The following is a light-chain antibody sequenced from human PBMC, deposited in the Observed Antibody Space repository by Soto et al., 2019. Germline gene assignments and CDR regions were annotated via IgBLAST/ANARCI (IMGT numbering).Light chain of an antibody. V-gene: IGKV1-8*01. CDR2: AAS. J-gene: IGKJ1*01. CDR1: QGISSY. Sequence: AIRMTQSPSSLSASTGDRVTITCRASQGISSYLAWYQQKPGKAPKLLIYAASTLQSGVPSRFSGSGSGTDFTLTISCLQSEDFATYYCQQYSSYGRPFGQGTKVDIX. CDR3: QQYSSYGRP.